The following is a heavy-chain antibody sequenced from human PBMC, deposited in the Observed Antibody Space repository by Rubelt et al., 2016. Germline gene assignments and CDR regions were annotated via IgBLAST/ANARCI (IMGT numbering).Heavy chain of an antibody. CDR1: GGSISSHNW. D-gene: IGHD5-12*01. J-gene: IGHJ4*02. CDR2: IYHSGST. Sequence: QVQLQQWGAGLLKPSETLSLTCAVSGGSISSHNWWSWVRQPPGKRLEWIGEIYHSGSTKQVPALKSQDTIPVDQTTTRFSLRLSSVTAADTAVYYCASKLYDYPYYFDCWGQGTLVTASS. V-gene: IGHV4-4*02. CDR3: ASKLYDYPYYFDC.